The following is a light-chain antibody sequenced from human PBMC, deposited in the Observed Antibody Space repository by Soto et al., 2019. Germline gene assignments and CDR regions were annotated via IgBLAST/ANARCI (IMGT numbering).Light chain of an antibody. CDR3: QQYNSYSWT. V-gene: IGKV3-20*01. CDR2: ASS. Sequence: ELVFTHSPGNLSLSPGERATLSCKTSQSRGSNFLAWYQHKPGQAPRLLIYASSNRATGIPDRFSGSASGTEFTLTISSLQPDDFATYYCQQYNSYSWTFGQGTKVDIK. J-gene: IGKJ1*01. CDR1: QSRGSNF.